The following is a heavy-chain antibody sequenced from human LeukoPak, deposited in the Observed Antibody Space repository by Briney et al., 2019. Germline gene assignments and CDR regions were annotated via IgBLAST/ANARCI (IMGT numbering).Heavy chain of an antibody. CDR2: IGVGGTT. J-gene: IGHJ4*02. D-gene: IGHD5-18*01. Sequence: GGSLRLPCAASGFTCSSYGMNWVRQAPGKGLEWVSGIGVGGTTYYADSVKGRFTISRDTPKNTLYLQMNSLRAEDTAVYYCAKERWQLWSQFDYWGQGTLVTVSS. CDR3: AKERWQLWSQFDY. CDR1: GFTCSSYG. V-gene: IGHV3-23*01.